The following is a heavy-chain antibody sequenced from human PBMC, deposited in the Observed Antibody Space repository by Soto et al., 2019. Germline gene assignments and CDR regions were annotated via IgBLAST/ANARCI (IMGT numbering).Heavy chain of an antibody. J-gene: IGHJ4*02. CDR3: ARGTGRDGYNYDY. CDR2: IYYSGST. CDR1: GGSISSGGYY. V-gene: IGHV4-31*03. D-gene: IGHD5-12*01. Sequence: SSETLSLTCTVSGGSISSGGYYWSWIRQHPGKGLEWIGYIYYSGSTYYNPSLKSRVTISVDTSKNQFSLKLSSVTAADTAVYYCARGTGRDGYNYDYWGQGTLVTVSS.